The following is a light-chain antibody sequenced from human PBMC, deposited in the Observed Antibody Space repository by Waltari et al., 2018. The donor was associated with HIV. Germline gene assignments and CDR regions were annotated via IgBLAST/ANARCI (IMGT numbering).Light chain of an antibody. Sequence: SYDLTQPPSVSVAPGQTATITCSGNKSGDRFAQWFHQKPGLSPILLIFEDTKRPSGIPERFSASTSANTSTLAISGAQPVDEGDYYCQAWDTNTVVFGGGTKLTVL. J-gene: IGLJ2*01. CDR3: QAWDTNTVV. CDR2: EDT. V-gene: IGLV3-1*01. CDR1: KSGDRF.